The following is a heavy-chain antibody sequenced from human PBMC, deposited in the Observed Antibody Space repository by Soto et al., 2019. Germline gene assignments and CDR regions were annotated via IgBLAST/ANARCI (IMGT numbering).Heavy chain of an antibody. Sequence: QVHLIQSGAEVKKPGSSVKVSCKAAGGTFNTYTLIWVRQAPGHGLEWMGRIIPMLTVTNSAQKFQGRLTLTADKSTGTDFMELTSLRSDDTAVYYCSIGSWSAETFDVWGQGTMVTVSS. CDR3: SIGSWSAETFDV. CDR1: GGTFNTYT. D-gene: IGHD2-2*01. CDR2: IIPMLTVT. J-gene: IGHJ3*01. V-gene: IGHV1-69*02.